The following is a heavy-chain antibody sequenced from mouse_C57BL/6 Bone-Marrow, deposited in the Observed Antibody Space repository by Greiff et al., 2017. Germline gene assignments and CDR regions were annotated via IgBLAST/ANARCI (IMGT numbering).Heavy chain of an antibody. CDR1: GYTFTSYD. CDR3: ARLEIDGRSEDWDFDV. J-gene: IGHJ1*03. D-gene: IGHD1-1*01. V-gene: IGHV1-85*01. CDR2: IYPRDGST. Sequence: VKLVESGPELVKPGASVKLSCKASGYTFTSYDINWVKQRPGQGLEWIGWIYPRDGSTKYNEKFKGKATLTVDTSSSTAYMELHSLTSEDSAGYFWARLEIDGRSEDWDFDVWGKGTTVTGSS.